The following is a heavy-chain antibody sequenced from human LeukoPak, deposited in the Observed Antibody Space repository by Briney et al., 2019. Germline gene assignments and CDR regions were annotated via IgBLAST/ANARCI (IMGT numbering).Heavy chain of an antibody. CDR3: ARGRCSGGSCYTGFDY. CDR2: INPNSGGT. J-gene: IGHJ4*02. V-gene: IGHV1-2*02. D-gene: IGHD2-15*01. CDR1: GYTFTGYH. Sequence: ASVNVSCKASGYTFTGYHMHWVRQAPGQGLECMGWINPNSGGTNYAQKFQGRVTMTRDTSISTAYMETSRLRSDDAAVYYCARGRCSGGSCYTGFDYWGQGTLVTVSS.